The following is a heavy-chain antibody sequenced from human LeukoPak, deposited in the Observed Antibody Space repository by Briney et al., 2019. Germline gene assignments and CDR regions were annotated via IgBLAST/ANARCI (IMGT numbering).Heavy chain of an antibody. V-gene: IGHV3-7*01. D-gene: IGHD2-8*02. CDR3: ARVRTEWYIDL. CDR1: GFIFSRNW. CDR2: MKEDESEK. J-gene: IGHJ2*01. Sequence: GGSLRLSSAASGFIFSRNWVTWVRPGPGLGLEWVANMKEDESEKFYEDSVRGRFTISRDNAKNSVYLQMNSLRVEDTGVYYCARVRTEWYIDLWGRGTLVTVST.